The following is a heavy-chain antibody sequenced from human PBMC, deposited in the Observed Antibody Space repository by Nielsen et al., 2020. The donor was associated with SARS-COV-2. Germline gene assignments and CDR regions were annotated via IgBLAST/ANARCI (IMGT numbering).Heavy chain of an antibody. CDR1: GFTFNSYA. J-gene: IGHJ4*02. Sequence: GGSLRLSCAASGFTFNSYAMHWVRQAPGKGLEWVAVISYDGSNKYYADSVKGRFTISRDNSKNTLYLQMNSLRAEDTAVYYCARGYDYWGQGTLVTVSS. V-gene: IGHV3-30-3*01. CDR3: ARGYDY. CDR2: ISYDGSNK.